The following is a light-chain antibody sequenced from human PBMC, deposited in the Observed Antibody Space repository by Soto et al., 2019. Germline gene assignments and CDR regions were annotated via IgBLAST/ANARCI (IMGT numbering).Light chain of an antibody. CDR3: CSYTDSDTWV. V-gene: IGLV2-14*01. J-gene: IGLJ3*02. CDR2: EVT. CDR1: SSDVGGYNY. Sequence: QSALTQPASVSGSTGRSITISCTGASSDVGGYNYVSWYQQHPGKAPKLMIYEVTNRPSGVFNRFSGSKSGNTASLTISGLQPEDEADYFCCSYTDSDTWVFGGGTKLTVL.